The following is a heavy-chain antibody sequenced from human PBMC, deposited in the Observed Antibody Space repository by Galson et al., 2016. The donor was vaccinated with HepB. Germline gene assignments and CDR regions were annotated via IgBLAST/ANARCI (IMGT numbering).Heavy chain of an antibody. D-gene: IGHD3-10*01. CDR2: IGGSADDT. CDR1: GFTFSDYY. V-gene: IGHV3-11*05. Sequence: SLRLSCAGSGFTFSDYYINWIRQAPGKGLEWGSYIGGSADDTNYADSVKGRFTISRDNAKNSLYLQMNSLRAEDTAVYYCARDSSMRVRGPISVWGQGTLVTVSS. CDR3: ARDSSMRVRGPISV. J-gene: IGHJ4*02.